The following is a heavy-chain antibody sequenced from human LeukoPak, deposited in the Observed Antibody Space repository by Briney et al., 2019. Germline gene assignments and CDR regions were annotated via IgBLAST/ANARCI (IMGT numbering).Heavy chain of an antibody. CDR1: VGTLRSYA. D-gene: IGHD3-9*01. V-gene: IGHV1-69*13. CDR3: ASLPDYDILTGYSTGY. J-gene: IGHJ4*02. Sequence: GSSVQVSCKGSVGTLRSYASSWVRQAPGQGLEGMGGIIAIFGTANYAQKFQGRVTIAADESTSTAYMEPSSLRSEDTAVYYCASLPDYDILTGYSTGYWGQGTLVTVSS. CDR2: IIAIFGTA.